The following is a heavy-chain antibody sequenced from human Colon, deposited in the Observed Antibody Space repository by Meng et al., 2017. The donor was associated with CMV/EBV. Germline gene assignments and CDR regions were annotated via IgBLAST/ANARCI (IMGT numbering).Heavy chain of an antibody. CDR2: IYDTGST. J-gene: IGHJ4*02. V-gene: IGHV4-39*01. Sequence: TVSGGSISSSHYYWGWIRQPAGKGLEGIGKIYDTGSTYYAPALKSRGTRSVDKSKNQFSLKLSSMTAADTSFYYCARRRIVGASFDYWGQGTLVTVSS. CDR3: ARRRIVGASFDY. CDR1: GGSISSSHYY. D-gene: IGHD1-26*01.